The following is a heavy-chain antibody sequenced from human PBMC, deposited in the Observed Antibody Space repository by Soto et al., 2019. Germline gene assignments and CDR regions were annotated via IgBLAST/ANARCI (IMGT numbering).Heavy chain of an antibody. CDR1: GGTFSSYA. V-gene: IGHV1-69*06. J-gene: IGHJ4*02. CDR2: IIPIFGTA. Sequence: SVKVSCKASGGTFSSYAISWVRQAPGQGLEWMGGIIPIFGTANYAQKFQGRVTITADKSTSTAYMELSSLRSEDTAVYYCARVARSMIVVDYYFDYWGQGTLVTVSS. D-gene: IGHD3-22*01. CDR3: ARVARSMIVVDYYFDY.